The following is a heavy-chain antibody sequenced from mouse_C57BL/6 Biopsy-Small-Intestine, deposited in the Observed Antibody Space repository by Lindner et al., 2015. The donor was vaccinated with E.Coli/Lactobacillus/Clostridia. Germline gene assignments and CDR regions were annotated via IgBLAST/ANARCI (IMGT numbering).Heavy chain of an antibody. V-gene: IGHV1S34*01. CDR2: ISGYNGDT. CDR1: GYTFTSYY. Sequence: SVKVSCKASGYTFTSYYLHWVRQVPGEGLEWMGWISGYNGDTKYAQNFQARLTMTTDTSTSTAYMELRSLRSDDTAVYYCARSSVYFDLSSHYAYWGQGTLVTVSS. CDR3: ARSSVYFDLSSHYAY. J-gene: IGHJ4*01. D-gene: IGHD2-4*01.